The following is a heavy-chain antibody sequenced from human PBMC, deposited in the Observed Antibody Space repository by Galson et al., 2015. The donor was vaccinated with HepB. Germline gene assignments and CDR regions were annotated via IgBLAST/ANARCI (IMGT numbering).Heavy chain of an antibody. CDR3: AKNYVEYSRYYFDY. V-gene: IGHV3-30-3*02. CDR2: ISYDGNNK. J-gene: IGHJ4*02. D-gene: IGHD2/OR15-2a*01. Sequence: SLRLSCAASGFSFSRYEMHWVRQAPGKGLEWVAVISYDGNNKHYADSVKGRFTISRDNSKTTLYLQMNSLRAEDTAVYYCAKNYVEYSRYYFDYWGQGTLVTVSS. CDR1: GFSFSRYE.